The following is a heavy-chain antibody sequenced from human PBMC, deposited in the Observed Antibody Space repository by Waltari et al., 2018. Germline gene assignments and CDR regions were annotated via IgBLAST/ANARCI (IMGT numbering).Heavy chain of an antibody. J-gene: IGHJ4*02. CDR1: GFTFSSYA. CDR3: AKVGVVVVVVDLYYFDY. V-gene: IGHV3-23*01. CDR2: ISGSGGST. D-gene: IGHD2-15*01. Sequence: EVQLLESGGGLVQPGGSLRLSCAASGFTFSSYAMSWVRQAPGKGLEWVSGISGSGGSTYYADSVKGRFTISRDNSKNTLYLQMNSLRAEDTAVYYCAKVGVVVVVVDLYYFDYWGQGTLVTVSS.